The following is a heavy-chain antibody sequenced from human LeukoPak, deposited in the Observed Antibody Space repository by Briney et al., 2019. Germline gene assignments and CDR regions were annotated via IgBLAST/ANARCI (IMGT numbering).Heavy chain of an antibody. V-gene: IGHV3-48*03. CDR1: GFTFSSYE. Sequence: PGGSLRLSCAASGFTFSSYEMNWVRQAPGKGLEWVSYISSSSSTIYYADSVKGRFTISRDNAKNSLYLQMNSLRAEDTAVYYCASPGGDPFDYWGQGTLVTVSS. CDR3: ASPGGDPFDY. CDR2: ISSSSSTI. D-gene: IGHD4-17*01. J-gene: IGHJ4*02.